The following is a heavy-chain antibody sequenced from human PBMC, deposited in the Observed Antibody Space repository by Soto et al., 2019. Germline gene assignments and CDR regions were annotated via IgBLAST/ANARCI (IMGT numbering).Heavy chain of an antibody. V-gene: IGHV3-7*01. D-gene: IGHD2-2*01. CDR1: GFTFSSYW. Sequence: EVQLVESGGGLDQPGGSLRLSCAASGFTFSSYWMSWVRQAPGKGLEWVANIKQDGSEKYYVDSVKGRFTISRDNAKNSLYLQMNSLRAEDTAVYYCARGRGCSTGCHNFDYWGQGTLVTVSS. J-gene: IGHJ4*02. CDR2: IKQDGSEK. CDR3: ARGRGCSTGCHNFDY.